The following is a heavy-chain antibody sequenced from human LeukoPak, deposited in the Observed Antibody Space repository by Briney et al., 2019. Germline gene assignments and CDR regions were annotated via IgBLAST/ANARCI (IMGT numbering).Heavy chain of an antibody. Sequence: GASVRVSCKASGYTFTSYDINWVRQATGQGLEWMGWISAYSGNTNYAQKLQGRVTMTTDTSTSTAYMELRSLRSDDTAVYYCGATEHSSWSYYYMDVWGKGTTVTVSS. V-gene: IGHV1-18*01. CDR2: ISAYSGNT. CDR1: GYTFTSYD. CDR3: GATEHSSWSYYYMDV. D-gene: IGHD6-13*01. J-gene: IGHJ6*03.